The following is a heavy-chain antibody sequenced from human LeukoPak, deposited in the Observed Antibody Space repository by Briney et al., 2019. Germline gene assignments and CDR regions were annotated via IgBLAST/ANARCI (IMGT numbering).Heavy chain of an antibody. CDR1: GGSLSGYY. V-gene: IGHV4-59*01. CDR3: ARDFLSKNAFDI. CDR2: ISHIGST. J-gene: IGHJ3*02. Sequence: SETLSLTCAVSGGSLSGYYWNWIRQPPGKGLEWIAYISHIGSTNYNPSLKSRVTISVDTSKNQFSLNLSSVTAADTAVYYCARDFLSKNAFDIWGQGTMVTVSS.